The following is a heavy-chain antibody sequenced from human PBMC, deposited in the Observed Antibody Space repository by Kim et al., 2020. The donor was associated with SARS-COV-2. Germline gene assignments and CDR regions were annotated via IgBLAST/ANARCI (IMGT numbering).Heavy chain of an antibody. V-gene: IGHV3-33*01. Sequence: GGSLRLSCAASGFTFSSYGMHWVRQAPGKGLEWVAVIWYDGSNKYYADSVKGRFTISRDNSKNTLYLQMNSLRAEDTAVYYCASDIAARPEGFDYWGQGTLVTVSS. CDR3: ASDIAARPEGFDY. D-gene: IGHD6-6*01. J-gene: IGHJ4*02. CDR1: GFTFSSYG. CDR2: IWYDGSNK.